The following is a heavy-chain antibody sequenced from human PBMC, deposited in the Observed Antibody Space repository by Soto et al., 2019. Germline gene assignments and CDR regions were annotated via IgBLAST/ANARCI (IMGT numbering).Heavy chain of an antibody. Sequence: GGSLRLSCAASGVTFSSYAMHWVRQAPGKGLEWVAVISYDGSNKYYADSVKGRFTISRDNSKNTLYLQMNSLRAEDTAVYYCARDTYYDSSGYYGGVDYWGQGTLVTVSS. CDR2: ISYDGSNK. D-gene: IGHD3-22*01. CDR3: ARDTYYDSSGYYGGVDY. J-gene: IGHJ4*02. V-gene: IGHV3-30-3*01. CDR1: GVTFSSYA.